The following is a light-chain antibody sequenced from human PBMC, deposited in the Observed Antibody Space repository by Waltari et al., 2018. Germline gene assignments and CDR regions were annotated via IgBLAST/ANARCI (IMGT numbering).Light chain of an antibody. CDR3: QNHERLPAT. Sequence: EIVLTQSPGTLSLSPGERATLSCRASQSIGRYLAWYQQKPDQAPRLLIYGASNRATGIPDRFSGSGSGTDFSLTISRLEPEDFAVYYCQNHERLPATFGQGTEVEIK. V-gene: IGKV3-20*01. CDR1: QSIGRY. CDR2: GAS. J-gene: IGKJ1*01.